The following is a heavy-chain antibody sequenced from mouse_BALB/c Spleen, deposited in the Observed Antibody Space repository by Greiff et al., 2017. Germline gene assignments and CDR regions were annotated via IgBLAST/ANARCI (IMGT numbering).Heavy chain of an antibody. V-gene: IGHV1S127*01. J-gene: IGHJ2*01. D-gene: IGHD1-2*01. CDR2: IDPSDSET. Sequence: VQLQQSGPQLVRPGASVKISCKASGYSFTSYWMHWVKQRPGQGLEWIGMIDPSDSETRLNQKFKDKATLTVDKSSSTAYMQLSSPTSEDSAVYYCARSYGYDYFDYWGQGTTLTVSS. CDR3: ARSYGYDYFDY. CDR1: GYSFTSYW.